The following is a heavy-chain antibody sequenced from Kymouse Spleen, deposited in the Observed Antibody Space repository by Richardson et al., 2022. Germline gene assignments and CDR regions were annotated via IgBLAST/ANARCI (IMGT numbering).Heavy chain of an antibody. CDR1: GGSFSGYY. J-gene: IGHJ5*02. Sequence: QVQLQQWGAGLLKPSETLSLTCAVYGGSFSGYYWSWIRQPPGKGLEWIGEINHSGSTNYNPSLKSRVTISVDTSKNQFSLKLSSVTAADTAVYYCARDPIAAAAVFDPWGQGTLVTVSS. CDR3: ARDPIAAAAVFDP. CDR2: INHSGST. V-gene: IGHV4-34*01. D-gene: IGHD6-13*01.